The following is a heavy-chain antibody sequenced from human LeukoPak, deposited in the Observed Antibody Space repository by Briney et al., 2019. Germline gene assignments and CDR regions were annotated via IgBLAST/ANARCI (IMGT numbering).Heavy chain of an antibody. D-gene: IGHD2-2*01. Sequence: GGSLRLSCSDSGFTFDDYAMHWVRQLPGKGLDWVSLITGDGGSTYYADSVKGRFTISRDNSKNSLYLQMNSLRTEDTALYYCAKDIVPRDIWADAVDMCGQETMVTVSS. CDR1: GFTFDDYA. J-gene: IGHJ3*02. CDR2: ITGDGGST. V-gene: IGHV3-43*02. CDR3: AKDIVPRDIWADAVDM.